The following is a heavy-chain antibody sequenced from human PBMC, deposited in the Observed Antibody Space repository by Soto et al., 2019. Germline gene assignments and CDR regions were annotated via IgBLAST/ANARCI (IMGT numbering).Heavy chain of an antibody. CDR1: GGSISSGGYY. Sequence: SETLSLTCTVSGGSISSGGYYWSWIRQHPGKGLEWIGYIYYSGSTNYNPSLKSRVTISVDTSKNQFSLKLSSVTAADTAVYYCSRDSSPYYFDYWGQGTLVTVSA. CDR2: IYYSGST. V-gene: IGHV4-61*08. CDR3: SRDSSPYYFDY. J-gene: IGHJ4*02.